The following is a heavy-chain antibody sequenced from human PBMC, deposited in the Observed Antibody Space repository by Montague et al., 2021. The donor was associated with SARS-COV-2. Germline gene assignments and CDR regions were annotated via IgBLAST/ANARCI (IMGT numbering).Heavy chain of an antibody. D-gene: IGHD3-16*02. CDR1: GFIFDDYA. CDR3: AAGYYVWGSYRSFDY. Sequence: SLRLSCAASGFIFDDYAMHWVRQAPGKGLEWVSGITWKSGRITYADSVKGRFTVSRDNAKNSLYLQMNSLRAEDTALYYCAAGYYVWGSYRSFDYWGQGTLLTVSS. V-gene: IGHV3-9*01. J-gene: IGHJ4*02. CDR2: ITWKSGRI.